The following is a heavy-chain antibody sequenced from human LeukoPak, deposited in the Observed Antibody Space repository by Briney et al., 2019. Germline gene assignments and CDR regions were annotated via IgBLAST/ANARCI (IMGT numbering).Heavy chain of an antibody. Sequence: GGSLRLSCAASGFTVSSNYMTWVRQAPGKGQEWVSIIYSDGTTYYADSVKGRFSISRDNSKNTLYLQMNSLRAEDTAVYYCAREIQGSSWYRGMGYFDYWGQGTLVTVSS. D-gene: IGHD6-13*01. V-gene: IGHV3-53*01. CDR2: IYSDGTT. CDR1: GFTVSSNY. CDR3: AREIQGSSWYRGMGYFDY. J-gene: IGHJ4*02.